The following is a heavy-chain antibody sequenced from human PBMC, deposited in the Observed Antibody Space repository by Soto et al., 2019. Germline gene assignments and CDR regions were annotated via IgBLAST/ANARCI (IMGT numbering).Heavy chain of an antibody. J-gene: IGHJ6*02. CDR3: ARFKVRGVQYYYYGMDV. CDR2: INAGNGNT. V-gene: IGHV1-3*01. D-gene: IGHD3-10*01. CDR1: GYTFTSYA. Sequence: ASVKVSCKASGYTFTSYAMHWVRQAPGQRLEWMGWINAGNGNTKYSQKFQGRVTITRDTSASTAYMELSSLRSEDTAVYYCARFKVRGVQYYYYGMDVCGQGTTLTVSS.